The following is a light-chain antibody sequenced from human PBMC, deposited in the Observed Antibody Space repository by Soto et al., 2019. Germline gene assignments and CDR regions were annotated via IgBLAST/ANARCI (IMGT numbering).Light chain of an antibody. CDR1: QSVTNN. V-gene: IGKV3-15*01. Sequence: EIMMTQSPATLSVSPGERATLSCRASQSVTNNLAGYQQKPGQAPRLLMYGASTRAAGISGRFSGSGSGTEFTLTVFSLQSADFAVYYCQQYDNWPRTFGQGTKVEIK. J-gene: IGKJ1*01. CDR3: QQYDNWPRT. CDR2: GAS.